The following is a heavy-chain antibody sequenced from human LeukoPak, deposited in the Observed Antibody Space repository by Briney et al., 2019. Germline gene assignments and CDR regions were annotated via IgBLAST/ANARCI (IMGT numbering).Heavy chain of an antibody. CDR1: GFTLSNAW. V-gene: IGHV3-15*01. D-gene: IGHD3-10*01. CDR2: IKRKSDGGTP. CDR3: ATDLGGYYSGSGTYWGSLDY. Sequence: GGSLRLSCAPSGFTLSNAWMSWVRQAPGKGLEWVGRIKRKSDGGTPDNAAPVKGRFTISRDDSKNTLYLQMNSLKTEDTAVYYCATDLGGYYSGSGTYWGSLDYWGQGTVVTVSS. J-gene: IGHJ4*02.